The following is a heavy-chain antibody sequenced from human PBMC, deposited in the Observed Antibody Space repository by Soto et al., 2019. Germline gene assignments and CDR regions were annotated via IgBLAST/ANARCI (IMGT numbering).Heavy chain of an antibody. CDR2: ISGGSDTI. CDR1: GFTFSTYS. V-gene: IGHV3-48*01. J-gene: IGHJ4*02. Sequence: EVQLVESGGGLVQRGGSLRLSCAASGFTFSTYSMNWVRQAPGKGLEWVSYISGGSDTIYYAGSVKGRFTISKDDAENSLYLQVDSLRGEDTAVYYCTGGQYGAGGFFAYWGQGTLVTVSS. CDR3: TGGQYGAGGFFAY. D-gene: IGHD3-10*01.